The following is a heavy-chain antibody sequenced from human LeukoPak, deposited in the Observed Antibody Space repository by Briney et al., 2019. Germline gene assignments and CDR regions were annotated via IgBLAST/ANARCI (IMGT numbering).Heavy chain of an antibody. D-gene: IGHD2-21*01. V-gene: IGHV1-18*01. Sequence: ASVKVSCKASGYTLTSYGISWGRQAAGQGREGLGGISAYNGNTNYAQKLQGRVTMTTDTSTSTAYMELRSRRSDDTAVYYCARGFNLWLDALDYWGQGTLVTVSS. CDR2: ISAYNGNT. CDR3: ARGFNLWLDALDY. J-gene: IGHJ4*02. CDR1: GYTLTSYG.